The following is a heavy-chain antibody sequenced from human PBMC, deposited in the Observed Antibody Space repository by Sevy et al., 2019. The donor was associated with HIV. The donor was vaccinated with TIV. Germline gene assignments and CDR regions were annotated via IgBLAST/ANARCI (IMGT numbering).Heavy chain of an antibody. D-gene: IGHD3-16*02. Sequence: GGSLRLSCAASGFTFSTYWMSWVRQAPGKGLEWVANINQDGSARYYVDSVKGRFTISRDNAKNSLDLQVNSLRAEDTAVYYCARGYTGDQWGQGTLVTVSS. CDR1: GFTFSTYW. CDR2: INQDGSAR. J-gene: IGHJ4*02. CDR3: ARGYTGDQ. V-gene: IGHV3-7*01.